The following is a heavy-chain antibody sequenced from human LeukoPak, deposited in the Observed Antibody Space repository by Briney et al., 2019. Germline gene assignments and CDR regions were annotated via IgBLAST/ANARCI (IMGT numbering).Heavy chain of an antibody. D-gene: IGHD3-22*01. CDR3: ARGTGALWYYDSSGYSLDY. J-gene: IGHJ4*02. CDR2: INHSGST. CDR1: GGSFSGYY. V-gene: IGHV4-34*01. Sequence: SETLSLTCAVYGGSFSGYYWSWIRQPPGKGLEWIAEINHSGSTNYNPSLKSRVTISVDTSKNQFSLKLSSVTAADTAVYYCARGTGALWYYDSSGYSLDYWGQGTLVTVSS.